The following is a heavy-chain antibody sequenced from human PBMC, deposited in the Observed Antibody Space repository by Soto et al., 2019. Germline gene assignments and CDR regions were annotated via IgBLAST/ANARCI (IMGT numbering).Heavy chain of an antibody. Sequence: ASVTVSCKPSGYTFTRYYIHWVRQAPGQGPEWMGRIKPHGGRTTYAQNFNGRVTMTRDTSPRPVYMELRSLKTEDAATYYRAKGGYSSSSVHPIDPWGQGALVTVSS. CDR2: IKPHGGRT. J-gene: IGHJ5*02. CDR1: GYTFTRYY. V-gene: IGHV1-46*01. CDR3: AKGGYSSSSVHPIDP. D-gene: IGHD6-6*01.